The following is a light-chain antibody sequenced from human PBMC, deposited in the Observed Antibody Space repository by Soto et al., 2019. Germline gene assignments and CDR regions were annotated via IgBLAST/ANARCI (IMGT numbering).Light chain of an antibody. CDR1: QSVSSK. CDR3: QQYDNWPFT. Sequence: EVVMTQSPATLSLSPGEGATLSCRASQSVSSKLAWYQQKPGQAPRLLIYGASTRATGIPARFSGSESGTEFALTISRLQSEDFAVYYCQQYDNWPFTFGHGTKVDIK. V-gene: IGKV3-15*01. J-gene: IGKJ3*01. CDR2: GAS.